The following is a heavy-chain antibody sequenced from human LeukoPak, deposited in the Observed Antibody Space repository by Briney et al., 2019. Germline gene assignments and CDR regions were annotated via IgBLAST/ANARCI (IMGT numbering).Heavy chain of an antibody. V-gene: IGHV3-23*01. Sequence: GGSLRLPCAASGFTFRNYAMTWVRQAPGRGLEWVSSVDGGGGGTYYADSVKGRFTISRDNSKGTLYLQMNGLRAEDTAVYFCAKQSAGSAAWYSLHYDFWGQGTLVTVSS. CDR3: AKQSAGSAAWYSLHYDF. CDR2: VDGGGGGT. CDR1: GFTFRNYA. D-gene: IGHD6-13*01. J-gene: IGHJ4*02.